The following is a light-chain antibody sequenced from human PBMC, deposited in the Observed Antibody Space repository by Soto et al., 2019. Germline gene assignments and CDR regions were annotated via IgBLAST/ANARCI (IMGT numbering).Light chain of an antibody. CDR1: QSVSNN. Sequence: EIVLTQSPGTLSLSPGERATLSCRASQSVSNNYVAWYQQKPGQAPRLLIYGASSRATGIPDRFSGSGSGTEFTLSISSLQSEDFAVYYCKQYKEWPPFTFGQGTRLEIK. CDR3: KQYKEWPPFT. J-gene: IGKJ5*01. V-gene: IGKV3D-15*01. CDR2: GAS.